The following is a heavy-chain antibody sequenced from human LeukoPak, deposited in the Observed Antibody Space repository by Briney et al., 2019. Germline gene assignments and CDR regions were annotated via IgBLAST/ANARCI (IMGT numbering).Heavy chain of an antibody. CDR3: ARELGDPGDY. V-gene: IGHV3-48*01. CDR2: ISSSADRI. Sequence: GGSLRLSCVGFGFTFRSHGMNWVRQAPGKGLEWISYISSSADRIYYADSVRGRLAISRDNDRNSLFLEMNTLRAEDTAVYYCARELGDPGDYWGQGTLVTVSS. CDR1: GFTFRSHG. J-gene: IGHJ4*02. D-gene: IGHD2-21*02.